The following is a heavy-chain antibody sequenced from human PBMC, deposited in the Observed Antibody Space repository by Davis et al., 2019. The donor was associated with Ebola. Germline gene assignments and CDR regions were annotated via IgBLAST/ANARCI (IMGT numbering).Heavy chain of an antibody. D-gene: IGHD2-15*01. J-gene: IGHJ4*02. CDR2: IRSKANSYAT. V-gene: IGHV3-73*01. CDR3: TAGVSGGSKED. CDR1: GFTFSGAA. Sequence: GESLKISCAASGFTFSGAAMHWLRQAAGKGLELVGRIRSKANSYATAYVPSVKVRFTIASDDSKNTAYLQMNSLKTEDTAVYYCTAGVSGGSKEDWGQGTLVTVSS.